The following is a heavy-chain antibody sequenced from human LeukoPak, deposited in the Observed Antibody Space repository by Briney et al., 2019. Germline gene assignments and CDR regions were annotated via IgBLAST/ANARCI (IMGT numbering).Heavy chain of an antibody. CDR2: INHRGST. CDR3: ASADYGDYPGDDF. V-gene: IGHV4-34*01. CDR1: GGSISGSY. D-gene: IGHD4-17*01. Sequence: SATLSLTCSVFGGSISGSYWTWIRQPPGKGLEWIGQINHRGSTNYNPSLKSRVTISVDTSKNQSSLKLSSVTAADTAMYYCASADYGDYPGDDFWGQGTLVTVSS. J-gene: IGHJ4*02.